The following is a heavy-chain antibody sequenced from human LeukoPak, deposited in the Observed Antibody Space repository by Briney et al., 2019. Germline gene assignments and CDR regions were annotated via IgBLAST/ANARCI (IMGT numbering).Heavy chain of an antibody. J-gene: IGHJ4*02. Sequence: ASVKVSCKASGYTFSSYDISWVRQAPGQGLEWMGWISGYNGNTNYAQKVQGRVTMTGDTSTSTAYMELRSLRSDDTAVYYCASGGSGGYFDYWGQGTLVTVSS. CDR3: ASGGSGGYFDY. V-gene: IGHV1-18*01. CDR1: GYTFSSYD. CDR2: ISGYNGNT. D-gene: IGHD1-26*01.